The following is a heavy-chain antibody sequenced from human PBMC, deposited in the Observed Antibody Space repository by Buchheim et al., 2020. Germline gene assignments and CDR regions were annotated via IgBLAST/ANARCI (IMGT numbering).Heavy chain of an antibody. V-gene: IGHV3-30-3*01. Sequence: QVQLVESGGGVVQPGRSLRLSCAASGFTFSSYAMHWVRQAPGKGLEWVAVISYDGSNKYYADSVKGRFTISRDNSKNTLYLQMNSLRAEDTAVYYCARDRGSSSWYVWAEYYYYYGMDVWGQGTT. J-gene: IGHJ6*02. D-gene: IGHD6-13*01. CDR1: GFTFSSYA. CDR2: ISYDGSNK. CDR3: ARDRGSSSWYVWAEYYYYYGMDV.